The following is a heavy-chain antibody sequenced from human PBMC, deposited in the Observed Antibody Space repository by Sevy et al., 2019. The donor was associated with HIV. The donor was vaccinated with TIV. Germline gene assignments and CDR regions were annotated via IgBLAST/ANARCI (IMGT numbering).Heavy chain of an antibody. CDR2: FDPEDGET. Sequence: ASVKVSCKVSGYTLTKLSMHLVRQAPGKGLEWMGSFDPEDGETLYAQSLQGRITMTEDKSTDTAYMELNSLRSEDTAVYYCATTKDYYESSGCPFDYWGQRTLVTVSS. CDR3: ATTKDYYESSGCPFDY. CDR1: GYTLTKLS. J-gene: IGHJ4*02. D-gene: IGHD3-22*01. V-gene: IGHV1-24*01.